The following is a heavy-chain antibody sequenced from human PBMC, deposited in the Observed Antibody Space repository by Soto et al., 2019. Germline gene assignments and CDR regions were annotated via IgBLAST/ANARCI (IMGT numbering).Heavy chain of an antibody. CDR2: ISSSSSTI. Sequence: AVRSLRLSCAASGFTFSSYSMNWVRQAPGKGLEWVSYISSSSSTIYYADSFKGRFAISRDDPQNSLFLQMDSLRPEDTAVYFCAKDWDGFTVTGYTYGMDVWGQGTTVTVSS. CDR3: AKDWDGFTVTGYTYGMDV. CDR1: GFTFSSYS. D-gene: IGHD6-13*01. V-gene: IGHV3-48*01. J-gene: IGHJ6*02.